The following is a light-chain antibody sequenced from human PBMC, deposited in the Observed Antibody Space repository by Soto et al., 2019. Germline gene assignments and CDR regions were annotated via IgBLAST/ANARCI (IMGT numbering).Light chain of an antibody. Sequence: QSVVTQPPTVSGTPGQRVTISCSGSSSNIGSNPINWYQQLPGTAPKPLIYSSNQRPSGVPDRFSGSKSGTSASLAISGLRSDDEATYYCSTWDDSLKGRVFGGGTKLTVL. CDR1: SSNIGSNP. CDR2: SSN. CDR3: STWDDSLKGRV. V-gene: IGLV1-44*01. J-gene: IGLJ3*02.